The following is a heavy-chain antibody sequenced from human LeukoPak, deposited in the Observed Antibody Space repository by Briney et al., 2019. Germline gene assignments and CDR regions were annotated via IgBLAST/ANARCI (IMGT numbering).Heavy chain of an antibody. D-gene: IGHD2-21*02. J-gene: IGHJ2*01. CDR1: GYTFTSYY. CDR2: INPSGGST. V-gene: IGHV1-46*01. Sequence: ASVKVSCKASGYTFTSYYMHWVRQAPGQGLEWMGIINPSGGSTSYAQKFQGRVTMTRDTSTSTVYMELSSLRSEDTTVYYCARDGGGLAYCGGDCYSWYFDLWGRGTLVTVSS. CDR3: ARDGGGLAYCGGDCYSWYFDL.